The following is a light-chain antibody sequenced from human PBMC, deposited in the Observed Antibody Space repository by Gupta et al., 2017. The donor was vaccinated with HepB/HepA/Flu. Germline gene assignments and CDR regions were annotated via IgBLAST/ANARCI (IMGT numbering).Light chain of an antibody. J-gene: IGKJ4*01. CDR1: QVITNH. Sequence: DIQLTQSPSFLSASVGDRVTITCRASQVITNHLGWYQQKPGKAPKLLIHSASILQSGVPSRFSGSGSGTEFTLTISSLQPEDFATYYCQQRNSYPLTFGGGTKVEI. CDR3: QQRNSYPLT. CDR2: SAS. V-gene: IGKV1-9*01.